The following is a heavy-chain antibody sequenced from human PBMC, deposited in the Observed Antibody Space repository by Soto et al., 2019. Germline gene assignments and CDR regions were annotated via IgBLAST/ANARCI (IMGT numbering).Heavy chain of an antibody. J-gene: IGHJ5*02. CDR3: ARDHPGKRGYSGWFDP. Sequence: QVQLQESGPGLVKPSETLSLTCTVSGGSISSYYWSWIRQPPGKGLEWIGYIYYSGSTNYNPSLKSRVTISVDTSKNQFSLKLSSVTAADTAVYYCARDHPGKRGYSGWFDPWGQGTLVTVSS. CDR2: IYYSGST. D-gene: IGHD5-12*01. V-gene: IGHV4-59*01. CDR1: GGSISSYY.